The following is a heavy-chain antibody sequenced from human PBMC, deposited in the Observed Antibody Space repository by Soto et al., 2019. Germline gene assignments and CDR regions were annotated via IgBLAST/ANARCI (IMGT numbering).Heavy chain of an antibody. CDR2: ISYSGST. V-gene: IGHV4-30-4*01. CDR3: ATMGTPATGLYFFDS. D-gene: IGHD2-15*01. J-gene: IGHJ4*02. Sequence: QVQLQESGPGLVKPSQTLSLTCTVSGGSISSGNYYWSWIRQPPGKGLEWIGFISYSGSTYYSTSLQSRVTISVDTSKGQFSLNLSFVTAADTAVYYCATMGTPATGLYFFDSWGQGSLVTVSS. CDR1: GGSISSGNYY.